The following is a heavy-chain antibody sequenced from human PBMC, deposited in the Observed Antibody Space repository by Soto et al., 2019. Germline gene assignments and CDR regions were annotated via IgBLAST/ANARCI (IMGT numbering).Heavy chain of an antibody. CDR3: AKTMFTFGGVIVIHDFDI. D-gene: IGHD3-16*02. CDR1: GFTVSSNY. Sequence: GGSLRLSCAASGFTVSSNYMSWVRQAPGKGLEWVSVIYSGGSTYYADSVKGRFTISRHNSKNTLYLQMNSLRAEDTAVYYCAKTMFTFGGVIVIHDFDIWRHGTMITV. J-gene: IGHJ3*02. CDR2: IYSGGST. V-gene: IGHV3-53*04.